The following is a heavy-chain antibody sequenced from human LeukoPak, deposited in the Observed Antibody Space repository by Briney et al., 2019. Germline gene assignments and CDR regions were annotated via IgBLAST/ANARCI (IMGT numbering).Heavy chain of an antibody. J-gene: IGHJ4*02. CDR1: GDSISGHY. CDR3: ARIGVGSGNYYHFDY. Sequence: SETLSLTCTVSGDSISGHYWNWIRQPAGKGLEWIGRIHASGNTYSNPSLKSRVTMSVDTSENHFSLELSSVTAADTAVYYCARIGVGSGNYYHFDYWGQGILVTVSS. D-gene: IGHD3-10*01. V-gene: IGHV4-4*07. CDR2: IHASGNT.